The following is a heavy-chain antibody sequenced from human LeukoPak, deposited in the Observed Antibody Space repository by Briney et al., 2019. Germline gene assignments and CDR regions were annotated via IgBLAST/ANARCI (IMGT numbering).Heavy chain of an antibody. CDR3: ARRAVAYYYYYYMDV. J-gene: IGHJ6*03. V-gene: IGHV1-8*01. CDR1: GYTFTSYD. Sequence: ASVKVSCKASGYTFTSYDINWVRQATGQGLEWMGWISAYNGNTNYAQKFQGRVTITRNTSISTAYMDLSSLRSEDTAVYYCARRAVAYYYYYYMDVWGKGTTVTVSS. D-gene: IGHD6-19*01. CDR2: ISAYNGNT.